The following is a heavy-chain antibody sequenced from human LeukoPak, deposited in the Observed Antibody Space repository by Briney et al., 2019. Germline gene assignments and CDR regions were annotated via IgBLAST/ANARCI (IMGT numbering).Heavy chain of an antibody. Sequence: GRSLRLSCAASAFTFSSYAMHWVRQAPGKGLEWVAVISYDGSNKYYADSVKGRFTISRDNSKNTLYLQMNSLRAEDTAAYYCARDSPYGDYVPYFDYWGQGTLVTVSS. CDR2: ISYDGSNK. J-gene: IGHJ4*02. CDR1: AFTFSSYA. V-gene: IGHV3-30-3*01. D-gene: IGHD4-17*01. CDR3: ARDSPYGDYVPYFDY.